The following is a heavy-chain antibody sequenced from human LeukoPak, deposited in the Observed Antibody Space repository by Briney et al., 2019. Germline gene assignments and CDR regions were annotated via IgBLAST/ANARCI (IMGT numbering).Heavy chain of an antibody. CDR2: TSSNGGYI. V-gene: IGHV3-21*01. CDR1: GFTFSTYS. D-gene: IGHD2-2*01. CDR3: ARGNAPLPFDY. J-gene: IGHJ4*02. Sequence: GGSLRLSCAGSGFTFSTYSIHWVRQAPGKGLEWVSSTSSNGGYIYYADSVKGRFTISRDNAKNSVYLQMKSLRAEDTSVYYCARGNAPLPFDYWGQGTLVTVSS.